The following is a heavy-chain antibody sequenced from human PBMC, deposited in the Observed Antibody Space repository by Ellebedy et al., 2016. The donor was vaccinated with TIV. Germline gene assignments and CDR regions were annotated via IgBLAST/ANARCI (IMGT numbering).Heavy chain of an antibody. CDR1: GFTFSDYY. J-gene: IGHJ4*02. CDR2: ISSSSSYT. D-gene: IGHD3-10*01. Sequence: GESLKISCAASGFTFSDYYMSWSRQAPGKGLEWVSYISSSSSYTNYADSVKGRFTISRDNAKNSLYLQMNSLRAEDTAVYYCARDYYGSGSYSSDWGQGTLVTVSS. CDR3: ARDYYGSGSYSSD. V-gene: IGHV3-11*06.